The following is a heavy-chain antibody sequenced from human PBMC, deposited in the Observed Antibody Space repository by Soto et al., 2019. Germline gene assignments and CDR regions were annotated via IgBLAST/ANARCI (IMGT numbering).Heavy chain of an antibody. D-gene: IGHD2-15*01. CDR3: ATSAKYCSSGSCLGDYYFYGMDI. CDR1: GYSFTTHW. CDR2: IDPSDSYT. Sequence: GESLKISCKGSGYSFTTHWITWVRQEPGKGLEWMGRIDPSDSYTNYSPSFKGRVTFSVDTPTSTAYLQWTSLKASDTAKYYCATSAKYCSSGSCLGDYYFYGMDIWGQGTTVTVSS. J-gene: IGHJ6*02. V-gene: IGHV5-10-1*01.